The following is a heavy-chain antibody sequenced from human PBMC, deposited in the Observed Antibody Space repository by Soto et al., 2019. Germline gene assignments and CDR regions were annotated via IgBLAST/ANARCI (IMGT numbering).Heavy chain of an antibody. CDR3: AWDYVWGSYPRYYFDY. CDR2: IIPIFGTA. V-gene: IGHV1-69*12. Sequence: QVQLVQSGAEVKKPGSSVNVSCKASGGTFSSYAISWVRQAPGQGLEWMGGIIPIFGTANYAQKFQGRVTITADESTSTAYMELSSLRSEDTAVYYCAWDYVWGSYPRYYFDYWGQGTLVTVSS. J-gene: IGHJ4*02. D-gene: IGHD3-16*02. CDR1: GGTFSSYA.